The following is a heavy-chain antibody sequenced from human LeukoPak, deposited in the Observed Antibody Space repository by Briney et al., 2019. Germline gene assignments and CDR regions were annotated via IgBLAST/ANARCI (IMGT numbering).Heavy chain of an antibody. CDR2: ISGSGAGT. Sequence: GGSLRLSCAVSGFTFSSYAMNWVRQAPGKGLEWVSGISGSGAGTYYADSVKGRFTISRDNSKNTLYLQMNSLRAEDTAVYYCAKMVREFYTISYYFDYWGQGTLVTVST. CDR1: GFTFSSYA. D-gene: IGHD2-8*01. J-gene: IGHJ4*02. V-gene: IGHV3-23*01. CDR3: AKMVREFYTISYYFDY.